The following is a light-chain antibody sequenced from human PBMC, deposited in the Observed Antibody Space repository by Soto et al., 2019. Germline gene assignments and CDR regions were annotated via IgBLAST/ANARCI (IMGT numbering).Light chain of an antibody. CDR1: SSNVGDYNY. CDR3: CSYAGNYIXV. CDR2: DVT. V-gene: IGLV2-11*01. J-gene: IGLJ1*01. Sequence: QSALTQPRSVSGSPGQSVTISCTGTSSNVGDYNYVSWYQQHPGKAPKVMIYDVTKRPAGVPDRFSGSKSGNSASLTISGLQAEDEADYYCCSYAGNYIXVFGTGTKVT.